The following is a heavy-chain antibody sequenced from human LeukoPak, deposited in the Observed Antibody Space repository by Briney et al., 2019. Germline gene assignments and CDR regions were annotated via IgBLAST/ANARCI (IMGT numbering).Heavy chain of an antibody. CDR1: GFTFSSYE. CDR3: TREGRYCSGSSCYSWYLDY. CDR2: ISSSDNTI. J-gene: IGHJ4*02. D-gene: IGHD2-15*01. V-gene: IGHV3-48*03. Sequence: GGSLRLSCAASGFTFSSYEMNWVRQAPGKGLEWVSCISSSDNTIHYADSVKDRFTISRDNAKNSLYLQMNSLRAEDTAVYYCTREGRYCSGSSCYSWYLDYWGQGTLVTVSS.